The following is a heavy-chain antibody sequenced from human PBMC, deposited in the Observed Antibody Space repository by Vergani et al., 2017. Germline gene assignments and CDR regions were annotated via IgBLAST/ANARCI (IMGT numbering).Heavy chain of an antibody. CDR1: GYTFTYRY. V-gene: IGHV1-45*02. CDR2: ITPFNGNT. Sequence: QMQLVQSGAEVKKTGSSVKVSCKASGYTFTYRYLHWVRQAPGQALEWMGWITPFNGNTNYAQKFQDRVTITRDRSMSTAYMELSSMRSEDTAMYYCASSHHFGVVIGYGGQGTLVTVSS. J-gene: IGHJ4*02. CDR3: ASSHHFGVVIGY. D-gene: IGHD3-3*01.